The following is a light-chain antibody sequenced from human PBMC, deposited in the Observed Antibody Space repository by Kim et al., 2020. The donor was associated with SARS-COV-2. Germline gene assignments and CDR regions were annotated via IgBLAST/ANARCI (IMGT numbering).Light chain of an antibody. CDR3: QQSYSTLFT. CDR2: AAS. J-gene: IGKJ3*01. Sequence: DIQMTQSPSSLSASVGDRVTISCRASQSISSYLNWYQQKPGKDPKLLIYAASSLQSLVPSRFSGSGSGTDFTLTNCSLQTEDFATYYCQQSYSTLFTFGPRTKVYIK. CDR1: QSISSY. V-gene: IGKV1-39*01.